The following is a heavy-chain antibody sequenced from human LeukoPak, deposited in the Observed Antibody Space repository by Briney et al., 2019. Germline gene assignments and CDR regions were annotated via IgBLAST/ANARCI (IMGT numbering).Heavy chain of an antibody. Sequence: SETLSLTCTVSGGSISSYYWSWIRQPPGKGLEWIGYIYYSGSTNYNPSLKSRVTISVDTSKNQFSLKLSSVTAADTAVYYCARDSSGWYGHFDYWGQGTLVTVSS. CDR2: IYYSGST. D-gene: IGHD6-19*01. V-gene: IGHV4-59*12. J-gene: IGHJ4*02. CDR1: GGSISSYY. CDR3: ARDSSGWYGHFDY.